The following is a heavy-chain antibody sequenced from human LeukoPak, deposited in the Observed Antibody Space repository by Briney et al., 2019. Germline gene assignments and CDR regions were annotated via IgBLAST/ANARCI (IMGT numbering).Heavy chain of an antibody. Sequence: PGGSLRLSCAASGFTFSSYGMSWVRQAPGKGLEWVSAISGSGGSTYYADSVKGRFTISRDNSKNTLYLQMNSLRAEDTAVYYCARAPEYGLYYFDYWGQGTLVTVSS. CDR2: ISGSGGST. V-gene: IGHV3-23*01. J-gene: IGHJ4*02. CDR1: GFTFSSYG. CDR3: ARAPEYGLYYFDY. D-gene: IGHD1-14*01.